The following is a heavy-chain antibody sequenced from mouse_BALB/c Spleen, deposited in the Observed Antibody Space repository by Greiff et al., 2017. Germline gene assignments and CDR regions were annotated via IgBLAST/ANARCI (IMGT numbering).Heavy chain of an antibody. D-gene: IGHD2-14*01. CDR2: INPSYGGT. V-gene: IGHV1S81*02. CDR1: GYTFTSYY. J-gene: IGHJ3*01. CDR3: TRPYYRYDGSY. Sequence: QVQLQQPGAELVKPGASVKLSCKASGYTFTSYYMYWVKQRPGQGLEWIGGINPSYGGTNFNEKFKSKATLTVDKSSSTAYMQLSSLTSEDSAVYYCTRPYYRYDGSYWGQGTLVTVSA.